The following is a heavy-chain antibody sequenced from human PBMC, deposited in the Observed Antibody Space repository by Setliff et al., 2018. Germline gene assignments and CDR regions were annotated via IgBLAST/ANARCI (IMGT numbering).Heavy chain of an antibody. CDR3: ASVRDLELFDY. V-gene: IGHV4-38-2*01. CDR1: GYSISSGYY. J-gene: IGHJ4*02. Sequence: SETLSLTCAVSGYSISSGYYWGRIRQPPGKGLEWIGSIYHSGSTYYNPSLKSRVTISVDTSKNQFSLKLSSVTAADTAVYYCASVRDLELFDYWGQGTLVTVSS. D-gene: IGHD1-7*01. CDR2: IYHSGST.